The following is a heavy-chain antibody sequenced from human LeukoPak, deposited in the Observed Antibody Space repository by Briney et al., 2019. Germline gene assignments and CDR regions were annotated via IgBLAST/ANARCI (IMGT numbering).Heavy chain of an antibody. CDR3: ARSRVMVRGVINTVDY. J-gene: IGHJ4*02. CDR1: GGSISSYY. V-gene: IGHV4-39*01. CDR2: IYYSGST. Sequence: SETLSLTCTVSGGSISSYYWGWIRQPPGKGLEWIGSIYYSGSTYYNPSLKSRVTISVDTSKNQFSLKLSSVTAADTAVYYCARSRVMVRGVINTVDYWGQGTLVTVSS. D-gene: IGHD3-10*01.